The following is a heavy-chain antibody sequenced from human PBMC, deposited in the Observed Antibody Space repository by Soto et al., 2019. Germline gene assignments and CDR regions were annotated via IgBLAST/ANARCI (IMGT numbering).Heavy chain of an antibody. CDR3: ASASGDLVYYYGMDV. V-gene: IGHV4-30-2*01. Sequence: TLSLTCAVAGGSISSGGYSWSWIRQPPGKGLEWIGYIYHSGSTYYNPSLKSRVTISVDRSKNQFSLKLSSVTAADTAVYYCASASGDLVYYYGMDVWGQGTTVTVSS. CDR1: GGSISSGGYS. CDR2: IYHSGST. D-gene: IGHD7-27*01. J-gene: IGHJ6*02.